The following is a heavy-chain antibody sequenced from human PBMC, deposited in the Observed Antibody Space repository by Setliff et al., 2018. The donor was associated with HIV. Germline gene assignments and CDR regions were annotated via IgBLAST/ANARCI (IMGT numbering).Heavy chain of an antibody. D-gene: IGHD2-8*02. J-gene: IGHJ6*03. CDR3: ERVSKTYWYSIPRDYYHHMDV. CDR2: IYYSGST. CDR1: GGSISSSSYY. V-gene: IGHV4-39*07. Sequence: SETLSLTCTVSGGSISSSSYYWGWVRQPPGKGLEWIGSIYYSGSTYYNPSLKSRVTISVDTSKNQFSLKLSSVTAADTAVYYCERVSKTYWYSIPRDYYHHMDVWGKGTTVTVSS.